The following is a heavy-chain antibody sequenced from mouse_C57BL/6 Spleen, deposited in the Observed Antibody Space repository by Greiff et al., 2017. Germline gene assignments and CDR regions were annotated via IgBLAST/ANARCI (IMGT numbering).Heavy chain of an antibody. CDR2: ISGGGGNT. Sequence: DVQLVESGGGLVKPGGSLKLSCAASGFTFSSYTMSWVRQTPEKRLEWVATISGGGGNTYYPDSVKGRFTISRDNAKNTLYLQMSSLRSEDTALYYCARPHSNWYFDVWGTGTTVTVSS. D-gene: IGHD2-5*01. CDR1: GFTFSSYT. CDR3: ARPHSNWYFDV. J-gene: IGHJ1*03. V-gene: IGHV5-9*01.